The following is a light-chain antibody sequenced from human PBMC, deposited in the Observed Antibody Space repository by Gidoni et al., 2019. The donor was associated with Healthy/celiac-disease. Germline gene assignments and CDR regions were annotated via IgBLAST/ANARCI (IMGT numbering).Light chain of an antibody. Sequence: DIVMTQSPDSLAVSLGERATINCKSSQSVLYSFNNTNYLAWYQQKPGQPPKLLIYWASTRESGVPDRFSGSGSGTDFTLTISSLQAEDVAVYYCQQYYSTPPYTFGQGTKLEIK. V-gene: IGKV4-1*01. CDR3: QQYYSTPPYT. J-gene: IGKJ2*01. CDR2: WAS. CDR1: QSVLYSFNNTNY.